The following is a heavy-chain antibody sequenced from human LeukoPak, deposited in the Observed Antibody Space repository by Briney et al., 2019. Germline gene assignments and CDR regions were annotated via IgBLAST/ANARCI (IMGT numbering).Heavy chain of an antibody. CDR1: GYTFTSYD. CDR3: ARARPPRGAYYYYYYMDV. J-gene: IGHJ6*03. V-gene: IGHV1-8*01. D-gene: IGHD6-6*01. Sequence: AASVTVSFKASGYTFTSYDINWVRQATGQGLEWMGWMNPNSGNTGYAQKFQGRVTMTRNTSISTAYMELSSLRSEDTAVYYCARARPPRGAYYYYYYMDVWGKGTTVTVSS. CDR2: MNPNSGNT.